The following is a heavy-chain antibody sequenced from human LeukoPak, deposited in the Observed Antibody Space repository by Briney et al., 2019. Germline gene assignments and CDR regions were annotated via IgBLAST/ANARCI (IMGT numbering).Heavy chain of an antibody. V-gene: IGHV3-20*04. CDR3: ARGNYGPDY. J-gene: IGHJ4*02. CDR1: GFTFEDYG. Sequence: GGSLRLSCAASGFTFEDYGMSWVRQAPGKGLEWVSGINWDGINSGYADSVKGRFTISRDNARNSLYLQINSLRAEDTASYYCARGNYGPDYWGQGTLVTVSS. CDR2: INWDGINS. D-gene: IGHD1-7*01.